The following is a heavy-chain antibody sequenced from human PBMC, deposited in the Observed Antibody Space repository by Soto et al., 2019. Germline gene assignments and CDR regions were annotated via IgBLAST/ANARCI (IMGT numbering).Heavy chain of an antibody. V-gene: IGHV1-2*05. CDR1: GYHFTDYR. J-gene: IGHJ6*04. CDR3: ARGDSADCSDGVCSCISNLDTDV. Sequence: DSVKVSCKASGYHFTDYRIHWVRKATGQGLEWLGRINPKSGGTITAQKFPGWVTMXTDTAISTASMETSTLRSDDXLTYYGARGDSADCSDGVCSCISNLDTDVRGEGTPVTVSS. D-gene: IGHD2-8*01. CDR2: INPKSGGT.